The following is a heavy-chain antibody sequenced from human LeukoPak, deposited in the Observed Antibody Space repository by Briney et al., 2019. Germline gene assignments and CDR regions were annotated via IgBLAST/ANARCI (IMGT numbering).Heavy chain of an antibody. D-gene: IGHD3-22*01. Sequence: ASVTVSCKVSGYSLTELAMHWVWIAHGTGLELMWGFDADDGERIYAQKFQGRITITEDTSTDTAYMDLTSLRSEYTPFYYCAAVLMGFYDSSGYFDYWGQGTLVTVSS. J-gene: IGHJ4*02. CDR3: AAVLMGFYDSSGYFDY. V-gene: IGHV1-24*01. CDR2: FDADDGER. CDR1: GYSLTELA.